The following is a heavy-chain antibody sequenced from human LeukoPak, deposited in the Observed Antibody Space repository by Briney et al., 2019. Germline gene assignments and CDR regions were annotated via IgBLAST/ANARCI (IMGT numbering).Heavy chain of an antibody. Sequence: GASVKVSCKASGGTFSSYAISWVRQAPGQGLEWMGGIIPIFGTANYAQKFQGRVTITTDESTSTAYIELSSLRSEDTAVYYCARDFAYKQRLHDNWFDPWGQGTLVTVSS. V-gene: IGHV1-69*05. CDR1: GGTFSSYA. J-gene: IGHJ5*02. D-gene: IGHD4-11*01. CDR3: ARDFAYKQRLHDNWFDP. CDR2: IIPIFGTA.